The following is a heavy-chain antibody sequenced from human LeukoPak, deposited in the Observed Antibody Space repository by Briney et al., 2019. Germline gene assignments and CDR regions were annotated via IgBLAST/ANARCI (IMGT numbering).Heavy chain of an antibody. Sequence: SETLSLTCTVSGGSISSYYWSWIRQPAGKGLEWIGRIYTSGSTNYNPSLKSRVTMSVDTSKNQFSLKLSSVTAADTAVYYCAKDYGVYYGSGSYYVDAFDIWGQGTMVTVSS. CDR2: IYTSGST. CDR1: GGSISSYY. CDR3: AKDYGVYYGSGSYYVDAFDI. D-gene: IGHD3-10*01. V-gene: IGHV4-4*07. J-gene: IGHJ3*02.